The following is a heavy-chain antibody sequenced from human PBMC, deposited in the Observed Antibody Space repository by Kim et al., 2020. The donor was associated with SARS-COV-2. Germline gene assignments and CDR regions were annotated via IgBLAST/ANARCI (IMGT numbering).Heavy chain of an antibody. V-gene: IGHV1-69*13. J-gene: IGHJ6*02. CDR2: IIPIFGTA. CDR1: GGTFSSYA. D-gene: IGHD6-6*01. Sequence: SVKVSCKASGGTFSSYAISWVRQAPGQGLEWMGGIIPIFGTANYAQKFQGRVTITADESTSTAYMELSSLRSEDTAVYYCARDPNRVQIEYSSSGGDYYYYGMDVWGQGTTVTVSS. CDR3: ARDPNRVQIEYSSSGGDYYYYGMDV.